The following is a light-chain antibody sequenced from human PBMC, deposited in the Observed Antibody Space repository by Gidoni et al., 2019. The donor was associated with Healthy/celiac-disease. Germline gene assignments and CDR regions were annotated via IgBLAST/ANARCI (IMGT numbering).Light chain of an antibody. J-gene: IGKJ4*01. CDR3: PPFTSYPPSLT. CDR1: QGISSA. V-gene: IGKV1-13*02. CDR2: DAS. Sequence: ASQLTQSPSSLSASVGDRVTITCRASQGISSALAWYQQKPGKAPKLLIYDASSLESGVPSRFRVSGSATDFTLTIRSLPPADFATYYCPPFTSYPPSLTFGGGTKVEIK.